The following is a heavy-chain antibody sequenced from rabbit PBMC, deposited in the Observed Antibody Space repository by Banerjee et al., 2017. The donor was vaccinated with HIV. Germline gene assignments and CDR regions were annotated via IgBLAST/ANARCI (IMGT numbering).Heavy chain of an antibody. D-gene: IGHD4-2*01. CDR3: ARATAGSPLYYGMDL. V-gene: IGHV1S45*01. J-gene: IGHJ6*01. CDR2: KYTSSGST. CDR1: GFSFSSGYY. Sequence: QEQLKETGGGLVQPEGSLTLTCTASGFSFSSGYYIHWVRQAPGKGLEWIGCKYTSSGSTWYASWAKGRFTISKTSSTTVTLQMTSLTAADTATYFCARATAGSPLYYGMDLWGPGTLVTVS.